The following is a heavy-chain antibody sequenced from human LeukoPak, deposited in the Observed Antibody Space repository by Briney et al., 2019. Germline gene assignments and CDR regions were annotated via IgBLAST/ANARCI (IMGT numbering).Heavy chain of an antibody. D-gene: IGHD3/OR15-3a*01. CDR1: GFTFSSYA. CDR3: ARGWTGTDAFDI. CDR2: ISSSSSYI. J-gene: IGHJ3*02. Sequence: GGSLRLSCAASGFTFSSYAMHWVRQAPGKGLEWVSSISSSSSYIYYADSVKGRFTISRDNAKNSLYLQMNSLRAEDTAVYYCARGWTGTDAFDIWGQGTMVTVSS. V-gene: IGHV3-21*01.